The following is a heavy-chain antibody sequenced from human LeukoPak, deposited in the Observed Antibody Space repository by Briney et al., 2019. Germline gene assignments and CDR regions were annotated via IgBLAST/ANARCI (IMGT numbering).Heavy chain of an antibody. V-gene: IGHV1-18*01. J-gene: IGHJ3*02. CDR1: GYTFTSYG. CDR3: ARVPPILGWLLDTVDAFDI. Sequence: EASVKVSCKASGYTFTSYGISWVRQAPGQGLEWMGWISAYNGNTNYAQKLQGRVTMTTDTSTSTAYMELRSLRSDDTAVYYCARVPPILGWLLDTVDAFDIWGQGTMVTVSS. CDR2: ISAYNGNT. D-gene: IGHD3-3*01.